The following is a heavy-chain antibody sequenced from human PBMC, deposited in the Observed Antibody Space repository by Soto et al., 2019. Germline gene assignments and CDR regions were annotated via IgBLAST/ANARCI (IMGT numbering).Heavy chain of an antibody. CDR1: GFAVSNHY. CDR3: ARNSMMDV. V-gene: IGHV3-53*02. CDR2: IRTTGST. J-gene: IGHJ6*02. Sequence: EVQLVETGGALIQPGGSLRLSCAASGFAVSNHYMNWVRQAPGKGLEWVSIIRTTGSTYYADSAKGRFTISRDNAKNTVSLEMNSRRVEDTAVYYCARNSMMDVWGQGTTVIVSS.